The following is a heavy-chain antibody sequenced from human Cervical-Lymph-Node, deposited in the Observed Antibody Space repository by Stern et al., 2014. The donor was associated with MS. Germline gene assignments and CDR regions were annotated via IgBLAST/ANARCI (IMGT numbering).Heavy chain of an antibody. CDR1: GFTLSDYY. CDR2: SSPSGSTT. J-gene: IGHJ4*02. CDR3: VRRTFAGTYGLDS. D-gene: IGHD1-26*01. V-gene: IGHV3-11*01. Sequence: QVQLVQSGGGLVKPGGSLRLSCAASGFTLSDYYMNWIRQAPGKGLEWVSYSSPSGSTTYYADSVKGRFPISRDNAINSLYLQMNSLRGEDTAVYYCVRRTFAGTYGLDSWGQGTLVTVSS.